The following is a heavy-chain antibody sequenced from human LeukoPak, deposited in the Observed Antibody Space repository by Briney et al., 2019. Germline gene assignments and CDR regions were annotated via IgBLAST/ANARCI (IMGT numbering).Heavy chain of an antibody. D-gene: IGHD3-22*01. CDR3: AKVAPTETYYYDSSGYYQFDY. CDR1: GFTFGSYA. J-gene: IGHJ4*02. CDR2: ISGSGGST. V-gene: IGHV3-23*01. Sequence: GGSLRLSCAASGFTFGSYAMSWVRQAPGKGLEWVSAISGSGGSTYYADSVKGRFTISRDNSKNTLYLQMNSLRAEDTAVYYCAKVAPTETYYYDSSGYYQFDYWGQGTLVTVSS.